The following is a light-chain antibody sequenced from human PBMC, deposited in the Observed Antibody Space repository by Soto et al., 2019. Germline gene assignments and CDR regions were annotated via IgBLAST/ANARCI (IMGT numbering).Light chain of an antibody. CDR3: QQYNSYPWT. Sequence: GDRVTITCRASQSISSWLAWYQQKPGKAPKLLIYDASSLESGVPSRFSGSGSGTELTLTITSLQPDDFATYYCQQYNSYPWTFGQGTKVDIK. CDR1: QSISSW. CDR2: DAS. V-gene: IGKV1-5*01. J-gene: IGKJ1*01.